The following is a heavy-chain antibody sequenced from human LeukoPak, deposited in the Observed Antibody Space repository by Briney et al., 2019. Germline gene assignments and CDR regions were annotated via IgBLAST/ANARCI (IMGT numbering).Heavy chain of an antibody. V-gene: IGHV4-39*07. D-gene: IGHD5-24*01. CDR1: GGSISSSSYY. J-gene: IGHJ4*02. CDR3: ARDREEMAPFDY. Sequence: PSETLSLTCTVSGGSISSSSYYWGWIRQPPGKGLEWIGSIYYSGSTYYNPSLKSRVTISVDTSKNQFSLKLSSVTAADTAVYYCARDREEMAPFDYWGQGTLVTVSS. CDR2: IYYSGST.